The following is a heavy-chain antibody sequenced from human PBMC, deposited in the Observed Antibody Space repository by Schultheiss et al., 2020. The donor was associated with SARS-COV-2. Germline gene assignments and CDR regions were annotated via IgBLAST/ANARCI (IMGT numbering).Heavy chain of an antibody. D-gene: IGHD1-26*01. J-gene: IGHJ4*02. CDR3: AKSIGEGVGATYFDY. V-gene: IGHV3-30-3*02. Sequence: GGSLRLSCAASGFTFSGYAMHWVRQAPGKGLQWVTVVSHDGSNKYYADSVKGRITISRDNSKNTLYLQMNSLRAEDTAVYYCAKSIGEGVGATYFDYWGQGTLVTVSS. CDR1: GFTFSGYA. CDR2: VSHDGSNK.